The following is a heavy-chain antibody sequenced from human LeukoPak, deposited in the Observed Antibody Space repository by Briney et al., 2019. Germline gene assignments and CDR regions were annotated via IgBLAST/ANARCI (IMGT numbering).Heavy chain of an antibody. Sequence: SETLSLTCTVSGGSISSYYWSWIRQPAGQGLEWIGRIYTSGSTSYNPSLKSRVTMSVDTSKNQFSLKLSSVTAADTAVYYCARDREDSYYYYGMDVWGQGTTVTVSS. J-gene: IGHJ6*02. CDR2: IYTSGST. CDR3: ARDREDSYYYYGMDV. V-gene: IGHV4-4*07. CDR1: GGSISSYY.